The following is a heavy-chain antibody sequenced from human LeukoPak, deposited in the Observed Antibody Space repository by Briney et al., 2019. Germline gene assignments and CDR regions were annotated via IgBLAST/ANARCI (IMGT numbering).Heavy chain of an antibody. CDR3: ARGSHRLYDYVWGTYESKDY. CDR2: ISAYTGKT. D-gene: IGHD3-16*01. Sequence: GASVKVSCKASGYTFTNYGITWVRQASGQGIEWMGWISAYTGKTNSAQKLQGRVTMTTDTSTSTGYMELRSLRSDDTAVYYCARGSHRLYDYVWGTYESKDYWGQGTLVTVSS. V-gene: IGHV1-18*01. J-gene: IGHJ4*02. CDR1: GYTFTNYG.